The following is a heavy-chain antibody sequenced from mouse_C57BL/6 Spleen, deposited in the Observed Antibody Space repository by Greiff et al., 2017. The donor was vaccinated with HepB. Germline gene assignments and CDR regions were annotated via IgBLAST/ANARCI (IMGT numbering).Heavy chain of an antibody. Sequence: EVKVVESGGGLVKPGGSLKLSCAASGFTFSDYGMHWVRQAPEKGLEWVAYISSGSSTIYYADTVKGRFTISRDNAKNTLFLQMTSLRSEDTAMYYCARKLYPLYAMDYWGQGTSVTVSS. CDR1: GFTFSDYG. CDR2: ISSGSSTI. D-gene: IGHD2-12*01. J-gene: IGHJ4*01. CDR3: ARKLYPLYAMDY. V-gene: IGHV5-17*01.